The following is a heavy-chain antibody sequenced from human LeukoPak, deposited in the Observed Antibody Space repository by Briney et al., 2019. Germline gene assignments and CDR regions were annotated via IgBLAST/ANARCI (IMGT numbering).Heavy chain of an antibody. D-gene: IGHD4-23*01. V-gene: IGHV4-4*07. CDR2: IYTSGST. J-gene: IGHJ6*02. CDR3: ARMVKTRYYYYYGMDV. Sequence: SETLSLTCTVSSGSIGTYYWNWIRQPAGKGLEWIGRIYTSGSTNYNPSLKSRVTMSVDTSKNQFSLKLSSVTAADTAVYYCARMVKTRYYYYYGMDVWGQGTTVTVSS. CDR1: SGSIGTYY.